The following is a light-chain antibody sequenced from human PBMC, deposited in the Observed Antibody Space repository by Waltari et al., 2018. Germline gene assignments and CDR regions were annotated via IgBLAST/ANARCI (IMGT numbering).Light chain of an antibody. V-gene: IGLV2-11*01. CDR1: SSHVYDYKL. CDR3: CSYAGSHTNEV. CDR2: DVT. Sequence: QSALPQPRSVSGSPGQSVTISCNGISSHVYDYKLVSWYPHYPGKAPKLMIYDVTQRPSGVPDRFSGSKSGTTASLTISGLQAEDEADYYCCSYAGSHTNEVFGGGTKLTVL. J-gene: IGLJ3*02.